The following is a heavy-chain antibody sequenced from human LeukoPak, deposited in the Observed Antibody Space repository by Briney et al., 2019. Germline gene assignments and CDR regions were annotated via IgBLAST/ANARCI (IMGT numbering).Heavy chain of an antibody. CDR2: ISYDGSDK. Sequence: GRSLRLSCAASGFTFSSYAMHWVRQAPGKGLEWVADISYDGSDKYSADSVRGRFTVSRDNSKNTLYLQMNSLRAEDTAVYYCAREMGYCSGGSCSRMDVWGQGTTVTVSS. V-gene: IGHV3-30*04. J-gene: IGHJ6*02. D-gene: IGHD2-15*01. CDR3: AREMGYCSGGSCSRMDV. CDR1: GFTFSSYA.